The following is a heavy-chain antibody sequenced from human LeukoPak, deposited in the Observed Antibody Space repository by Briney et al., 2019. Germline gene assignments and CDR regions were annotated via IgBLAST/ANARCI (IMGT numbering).Heavy chain of an antibody. CDR2: ISSSSSTI. Sequence: GGSLRLSCAASGFTFSSYSMNWVRQAPGKGLEWVSYISSSSSTIYYADSVKGRFTISRDNAKNSLYLQMNSLRAEDTAVYYCARSGVLRYFDWLLSYFDYWGQGTLVTVSS. V-gene: IGHV3-48*01. D-gene: IGHD3-9*01. CDR3: ARSGVLRYFDWLLSYFDY. J-gene: IGHJ4*02. CDR1: GFTFSSYS.